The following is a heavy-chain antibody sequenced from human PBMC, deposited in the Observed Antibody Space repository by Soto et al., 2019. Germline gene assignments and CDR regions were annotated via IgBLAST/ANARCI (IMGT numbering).Heavy chain of an antibody. CDR1: GFTVSSNY. CDR2: IYSGGST. J-gene: IGHJ4*02. V-gene: IGHV3-66*01. D-gene: IGHD5-12*01. Sequence: EVQLVESGGGLVQPGGSLRLSCAASGFTVSSNYMSWVRQAPGKGLEWVSGIYSGGSTYYADSVKGRFTISRDNSKNTLYLQMNSLRAEDTAVYYCAREIGYDFNRRDYWGQGTLVTVSS. CDR3: AREIGYDFNRRDY.